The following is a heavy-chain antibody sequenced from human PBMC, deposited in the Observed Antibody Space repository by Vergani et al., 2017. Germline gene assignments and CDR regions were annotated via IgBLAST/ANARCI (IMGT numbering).Heavy chain of an antibody. V-gene: IGHV4-4*02. CDR3: ARDGGYCSSTSCYFDY. Sequence: QVQLQESGPGLVKPSGTLSLTCAVSGGSISSSNWWSWVRQPPGKGLEWIGEIYHSGSTNYNPCLKSRVTISVDKSKKQFSLKLSSVTAADTAVYYCARDGGYCSSTSCYFDYWGQGTLVTVSS. CDR1: GGSISSSNW. CDR2: IYHSGST. D-gene: IGHD2-2*01. J-gene: IGHJ4*02.